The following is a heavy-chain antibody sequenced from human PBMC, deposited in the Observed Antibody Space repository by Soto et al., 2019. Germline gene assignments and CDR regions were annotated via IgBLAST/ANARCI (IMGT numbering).Heavy chain of an antibody. J-gene: IGHJ4*02. CDR2: IFYNGNT. CDR1: GGSLSSYY. V-gene: IGHV4-59*01. Sequence: PSETLSLTCTVSGGSLSSYYWSWIRQPPEKGLEWLGYIFYNGNTNYNPSLKSRVTISVDTSKNQFSLNLSSVTAAATAVYYCASQVSTEDGDYFDYWGQRTLVPVSS. CDR3: ASQVSTEDGDYFDY. D-gene: IGHD4-17*01.